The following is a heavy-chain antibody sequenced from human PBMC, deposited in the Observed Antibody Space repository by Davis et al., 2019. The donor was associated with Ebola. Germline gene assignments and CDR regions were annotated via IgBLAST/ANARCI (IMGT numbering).Heavy chain of an antibody. J-gene: IGHJ4*02. Sequence: GESLKISCQVHGYTFSDYWINWVRQKPGQGLEWMGRIAPDDAYIDYNPSLQGHVTFSVDKSLSTVYLQWSSLSASDTATYYCARGGVTIFGAVVGYLDHWGQGTLVTVSS. CDR1: GYTFSDYW. CDR3: ARGGVTIFGAVVGYLDH. CDR2: IAPDDAYI. V-gene: IGHV5-10-1*01. D-gene: IGHD3-3*01.